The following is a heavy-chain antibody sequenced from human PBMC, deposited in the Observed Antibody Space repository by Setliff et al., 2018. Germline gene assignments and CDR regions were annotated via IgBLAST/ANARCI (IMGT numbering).Heavy chain of an antibody. Sequence: SETLSLTCTVSGGSISSHYWSWIRQPPGKGLEWIGYIHYSGSINYNPSLKSRVTISVDTSKNQFSLKMTSMTAADTAVYYCARASWYYEFWSGSEGSGWFDPWGQGTLVTVSS. CDR3: ARASWYYEFWSGSEGSGWFDP. V-gene: IGHV4-59*11. CDR1: GGSISSHY. D-gene: IGHD3-3*01. CDR2: IHYSGSI. J-gene: IGHJ5*02.